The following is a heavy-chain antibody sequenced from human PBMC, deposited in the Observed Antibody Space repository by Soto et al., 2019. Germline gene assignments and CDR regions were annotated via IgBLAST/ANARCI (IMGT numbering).Heavy chain of an antibody. CDR1: GYTFTGYY. D-gene: IGHD3-3*01. Sequence: VASVKVSCKASGYTFTGYYMHWVRQAPGQGLEWMGWISAYNGNTNYAQKLQGRVTMTTDTSTSTAYMELRSLRSDDTAVYYCARDRELRFLEWLSMDVWGQGTTVTVSS. CDR3: ARDRELRFLEWLSMDV. V-gene: IGHV1-18*04. CDR2: ISAYNGNT. J-gene: IGHJ6*02.